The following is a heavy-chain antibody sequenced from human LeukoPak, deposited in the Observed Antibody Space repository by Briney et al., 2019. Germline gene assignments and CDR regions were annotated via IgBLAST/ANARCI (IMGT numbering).Heavy chain of an antibody. CDR1: GFTFSSYA. Sequence: GSLRLSCAASGFTFSSYAMHWVRQAPGKGLEWVAVISYDGSNKYYADSVKGRFTISRDNSKNTLYLQMNSLRAEDTAVYYCARDPYSNYVGYYFDYWGQGTLVTVSS. D-gene: IGHD4-11*01. CDR3: ARDPYSNYVGYYFDY. J-gene: IGHJ4*02. V-gene: IGHV3-30*04. CDR2: ISYDGSNK.